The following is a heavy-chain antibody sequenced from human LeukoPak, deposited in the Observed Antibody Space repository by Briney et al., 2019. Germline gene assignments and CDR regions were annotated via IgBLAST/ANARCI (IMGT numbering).Heavy chain of an antibody. D-gene: IGHD1-26*01. CDR1: GYTFTSYA. J-gene: IGHJ4*02. CDR3: AGSVGATFDFDY. CDR2: INAGNGNT. Sequence: ASVKVSCKASGYTFTSYAMHWVRQAPGQRLEWMGWINAGNGNTKYSQKFQGRVTITRDTSASTAYMELSSLRSEDTAVYYCAGSVGATFDFDYWGQGTLVTVSS. V-gene: IGHV1-3*01.